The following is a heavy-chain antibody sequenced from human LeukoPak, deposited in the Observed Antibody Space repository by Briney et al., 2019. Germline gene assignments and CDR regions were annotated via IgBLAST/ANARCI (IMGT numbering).Heavy chain of an antibody. CDR2: IKQDGSAK. CDR3: AKDRATVTTVFATDGMDV. Sequence: GGSLRLSCAASGFSFSTNWMDWIRQAPGKGLEWVANIKQDGSAKHYVDSVKGRFTISRDNAKNSLYLQMNSLRAEDTAVYYCAKDRATVTTVFATDGMDVWGQGTTVTVSS. CDR1: GFSFSTNW. D-gene: IGHD4-11*01. J-gene: IGHJ6*02. V-gene: IGHV3-7*03.